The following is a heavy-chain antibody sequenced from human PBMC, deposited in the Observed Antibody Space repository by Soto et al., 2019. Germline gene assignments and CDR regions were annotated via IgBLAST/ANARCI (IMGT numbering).Heavy chain of an antibody. J-gene: IGHJ6*02. CDR2: IKQDGSEK. CDR1: GFTFSSYW. CDR3: ARDLYQLPTMTYYYYRIDV. D-gene: IGHD2-2*01. V-gene: IGHV3-7*03. Sequence: GSLRLSCAASGFTFSSYWMSWVRQAPGKGLEWVANIKQDGSEKYYVDSVKGRFTISRDNAKNSLYLQMNSLRAEDTAVYYCARDLYQLPTMTYYYYRIDVWGQGTTVTVSS.